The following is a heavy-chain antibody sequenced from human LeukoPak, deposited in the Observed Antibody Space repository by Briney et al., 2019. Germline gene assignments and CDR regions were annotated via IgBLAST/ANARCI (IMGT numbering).Heavy chain of an antibody. Sequence: GGSLRLSCAASGFTFSNVWMSWVRQAPGKGLEWVGRIKSKTDGGTTDYAAPVKGRFTISRDDSKNTLYLQMNSLKTEDTAVYYCTTKAMVRGVITCYYYMDVWGKGTTVTVSS. J-gene: IGHJ6*03. CDR3: TTKAMVRGVITCYYYMDV. CDR2: IKSKTDGGTT. V-gene: IGHV3-15*01. D-gene: IGHD3-10*01. CDR1: GFTFSNVW.